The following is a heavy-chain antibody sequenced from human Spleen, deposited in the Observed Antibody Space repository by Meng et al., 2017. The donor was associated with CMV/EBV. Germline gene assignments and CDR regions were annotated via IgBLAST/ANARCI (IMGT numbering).Heavy chain of an antibody. V-gene: IGHV3-30*14. CDR1: GFTFSSYA. CDR2: ISYDGSNK. CDR3: ARDGFTIFGVVTPYYYGMDV. Sequence: GGSLRLSCAASGFTFSSYAMHWVRQAPGKGLEWVAVISYDGSNKYYADSVKGRFTISRDNSKNTLYLQMNSLRAEDTAVYYCARDGFTIFGVVTPYYYGMDVWGQGTTVTVSS. D-gene: IGHD3-3*01. J-gene: IGHJ6*02.